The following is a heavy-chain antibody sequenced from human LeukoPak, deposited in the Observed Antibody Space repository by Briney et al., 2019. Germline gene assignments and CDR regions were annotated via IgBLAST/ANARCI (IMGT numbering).Heavy chain of an antibody. V-gene: IGHV1-69*04. J-gene: IGHJ3*02. CDR1: GGTFSSYA. CDR2: IIPILGIA. CDR3: ARDLLTMIVVPSGYGAFDI. D-gene: IGHD3-22*01. Sequence: SVKVSCKASGGTFSSYAISWVRQAPGQGLEWMGRIIPILGIANYAQKFQGRVTITADKSTSTAYMELSSLRSEDTAVYYCARDLLTMIVVPSGYGAFDIWGQGTMVTVSS.